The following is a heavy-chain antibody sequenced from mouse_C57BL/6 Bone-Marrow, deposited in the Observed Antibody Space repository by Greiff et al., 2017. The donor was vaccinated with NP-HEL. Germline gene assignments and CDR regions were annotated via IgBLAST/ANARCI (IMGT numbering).Heavy chain of an antibody. CDR1: GFTFTDYY. J-gene: IGHJ4*01. CDR3: ARSIYYDYADDPFYAMDY. D-gene: IGHD2-4*01. Sequence: EVQRVESGGGLVQPGGSLSLSCAASGFTFTDYYMSWVRQPPGKALEWLVFIRNKANGYTTEYSASVKGRFTISRDNSQSSLYLQRNALRAEDSATYYCARSIYYDYADDPFYAMDYWGQGTSVTVSS. V-gene: IGHV7-3*01. CDR2: IRNKANGYTT.